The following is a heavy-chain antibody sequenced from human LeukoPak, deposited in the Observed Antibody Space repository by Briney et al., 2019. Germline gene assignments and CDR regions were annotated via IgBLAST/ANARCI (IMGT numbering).Heavy chain of an antibody. J-gene: IGHJ4*02. CDR1: GFTFXXXX. D-gene: IGHD6-13*01. V-gene: IGHV3-21*05. CDR3: ASSGGGTAAPGRHY. CDR2: ISDXXXLX. Sequence: GGSLRLSCXASGFTFXXXXXXXVRQAXGXXXXXXXYISDXXXLXYXAXXXXXXXXXXXDNAKNSLSLQMNSLRAEDTAVYYCASSGGGTAAPGRHYWGQGTLVSVSS.